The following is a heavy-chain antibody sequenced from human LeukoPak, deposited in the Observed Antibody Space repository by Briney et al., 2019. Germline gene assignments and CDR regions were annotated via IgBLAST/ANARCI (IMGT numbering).Heavy chain of an antibody. V-gene: IGHV4-34*01. CDR2: INHSGST. J-gene: IGHJ4*02. CDR1: GGSFSGYY. D-gene: IGHD6-13*01. CDR3: ARGPGPYSSSFDY. Sequence: SETLSLTCAVYGGSFSGYYWSWIRQPPGKGLEWIGEINHSGSTNYNPSLKSRVTISVDTSKNQFSLKLSSVTAADTAVYYCARGPGPYSSSFDYWGQRTLVTVSS.